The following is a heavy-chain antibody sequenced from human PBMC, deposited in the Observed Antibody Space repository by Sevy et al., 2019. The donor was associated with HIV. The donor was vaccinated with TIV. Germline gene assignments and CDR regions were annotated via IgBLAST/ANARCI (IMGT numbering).Heavy chain of an antibody. CDR2: IGTAGDT. D-gene: IGHD6-13*01. Sequence: GGSLRLSCAASGFTFSSYDMHWVRQATGKGLEWVSAIGTAGDTYYPGSVKGGFTISRENAKNSLYLQMNSLRAGDTAVYYCARGAREYSSSWYVFDYWGQGTLVTVSS. CDR1: GFTFSSYD. CDR3: ARGAREYSSSWYVFDY. J-gene: IGHJ4*02. V-gene: IGHV3-13*01.